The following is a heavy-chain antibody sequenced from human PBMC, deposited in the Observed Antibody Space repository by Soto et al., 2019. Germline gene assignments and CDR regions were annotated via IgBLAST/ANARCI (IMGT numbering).Heavy chain of an antibody. J-gene: IGHJ6*02. D-gene: IGHD1-7*01. V-gene: IGHV4-30-4*08. CDR3: ARDRKNWNYGSYYYYYGMDV. Sequence: SETLSLTCTVSGDPINQGGHYWGWIRQPPGKGLEWIGYIYYSGSTYYNPSLKSRVTISVDTSKNQFSLKLSSVTAADTAVYYCARDRKNWNYGSYYYYYGMDVWGQGTTVTVSS. CDR2: IYYSGST. CDR1: GDPINQGGHY.